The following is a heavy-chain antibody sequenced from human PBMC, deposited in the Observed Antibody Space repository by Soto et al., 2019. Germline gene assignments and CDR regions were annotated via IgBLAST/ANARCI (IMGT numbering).Heavy chain of an antibody. CDR3: AREMYYFDSRGFSYLPHFDY. J-gene: IGHJ4*02. Sequence: QVQLQESGPGLVKPSETLSLACTVSGGSLNSYYWSWVRQPAGKGLEWIGRIYTTGTSKYNPSLESRVTMSIDTSKNQFSLKLSSVTAADTAVYYCAREMYYFDSRGFSYLPHFDYWGQGTLVTVSS. D-gene: IGHD3-22*01. CDR2: IYTTGTS. CDR1: GGSLNSYY. V-gene: IGHV4-4*07.